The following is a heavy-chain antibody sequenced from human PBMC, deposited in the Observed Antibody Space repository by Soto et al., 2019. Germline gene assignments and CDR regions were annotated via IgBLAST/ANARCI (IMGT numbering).Heavy chain of an antibody. CDR2: IYYSGST. D-gene: IGHD3-22*01. CDR3: ARATQSYYDTSGYYSYVH. CDR1: GGSISSYY. V-gene: IGHV4-59*01. Sequence: GGSISSYYWSWIRQPPGKGLEWIGYIYYSGSTNYNPSLKSRVTISVDTSKNQFSLKLSSVTAADTAVYYCARATQSYYDTSGYYSYVHWGQGAQVTVSS. J-gene: IGHJ4*02.